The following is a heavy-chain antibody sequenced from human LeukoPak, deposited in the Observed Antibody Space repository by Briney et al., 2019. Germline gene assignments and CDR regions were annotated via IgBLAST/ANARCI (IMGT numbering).Heavy chain of an antibody. Sequence: SETLSLTCTVSGGSISSHYWSWIRQPPGKGLEWIGYIYYSGSTNYNPSLKSRVTISVDTSKNQFSLKLSSVAAADTAVYYCARGGKYQLLYDYYYYMDVWGKGTTVTVSS. CDR3: ARGGKYQLLYDYYYYMDV. D-gene: IGHD2-2*01. CDR2: IYYSGST. J-gene: IGHJ6*03. V-gene: IGHV4-59*11. CDR1: GGSISSHY.